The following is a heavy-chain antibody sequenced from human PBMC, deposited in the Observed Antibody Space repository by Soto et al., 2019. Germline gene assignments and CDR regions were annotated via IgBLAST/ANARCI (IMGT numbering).Heavy chain of an antibody. Sequence: QVQLQESGPGLVKPSGTLSLTCAVSGGSISSSNWWSWVRQPPGKGLEWIGEIYHSGSTNYNPSLKSGVTISVDKYKNQFSLKVSSVTVADTAVYYCARELVDSSGYSPWGQGTLVTVSS. V-gene: IGHV4-4*02. CDR3: ARELVDSSGYSP. D-gene: IGHD3-22*01. CDR1: GGSISSSNW. J-gene: IGHJ5*02. CDR2: IYHSGST.